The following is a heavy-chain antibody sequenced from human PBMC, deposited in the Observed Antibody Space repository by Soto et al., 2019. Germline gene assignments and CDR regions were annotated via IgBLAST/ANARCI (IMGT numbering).Heavy chain of an antibody. CDR3: ARFVRYFDWLTYYYYGMDV. CDR1: GYSFTSHW. V-gene: IGHV5-51*01. CDR2: IYPGDSDT. J-gene: IGHJ6*02. Sequence: PGESLKISCKGSGYSFTSHWIGWVRQMPGKGLEWMGIIYPGDSDTRYSPSFQGQVTISADKSISTAYLQWSSLKASDTAMYYCARFVRYFDWLTYYYYGMDVWGQGTTVTVSS. D-gene: IGHD3-9*01.